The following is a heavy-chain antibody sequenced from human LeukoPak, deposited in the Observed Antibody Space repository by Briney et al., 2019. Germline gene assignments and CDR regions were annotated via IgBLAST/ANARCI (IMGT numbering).Heavy chain of an antibody. CDR3: ARSSSVTIPGYYFDY. J-gene: IGHJ4*02. Sequence: ASVKVSCKASGYTFSNYCMHWVRQAPGQGLEWMGWISAYNGNTNYAQKLQGRVTMTTDTSTSTAYMELRSLRSDDTAVYYCARSSSVTIPGYYFDYWGQGTLVTVSS. CDR2: ISAYNGNT. D-gene: IGHD2-21*01. V-gene: IGHV1-18*04. CDR1: GYTFSNYC.